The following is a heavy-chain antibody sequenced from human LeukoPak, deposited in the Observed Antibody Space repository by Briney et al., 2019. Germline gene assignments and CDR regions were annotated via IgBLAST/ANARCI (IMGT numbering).Heavy chain of an antibody. V-gene: IGHV3-11*04. D-gene: IGHD4-17*01. CDR1: GFTFRDYY. CDR3: ARGMTTADY. Sequence: PGGSLRLSCVASGFTFRDYYMSWIRQAPGKGLEWVSYISSSSSAIYYADSVKGRFTISRDNAKNSLYLQMNSLRDEDTAVYYCARGMTTADYWGQGTLVTVSS. CDR2: ISSSSSAI. J-gene: IGHJ4*02.